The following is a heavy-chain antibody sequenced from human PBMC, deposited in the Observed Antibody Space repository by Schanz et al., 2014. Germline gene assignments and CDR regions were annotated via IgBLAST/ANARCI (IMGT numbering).Heavy chain of an antibody. D-gene: IGHD1-1*01. V-gene: IGHV3-48*01. Sequence: EVQLVESGGGLVQPGGSLRLSCAASGITFSSHSFNWARQAPGKGLEWISDITYNGGTIYYADSVKGRFTISRDNAKNSLYLEMNSLRAEDTALYYCARDRRNADLDYWGQGTLVTVSS. J-gene: IGHJ4*02. CDR3: ARDRRNADLDY. CDR1: GITFSSHS. CDR2: ITYNGGTI.